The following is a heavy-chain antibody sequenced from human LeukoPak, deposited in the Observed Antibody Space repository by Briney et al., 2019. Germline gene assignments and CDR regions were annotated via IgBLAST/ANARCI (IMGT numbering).Heavy chain of an antibody. Sequence: RGCLRVSRVGSVFTLSSDWVHWVRQVPGKGRVGVARINRESNGSDTNYADSVKGRFSITRDRATNTVHLQMNSLRAEDTAVYYCAKDTVASSFDHWGQGTLVTVSS. CDR1: VFTLSSDW. CDR3: AKDTVASSFDH. V-gene: IGHV3-74*01. J-gene: IGHJ4*02. CDR2: INRESNGSDT. D-gene: IGHD5-12*01.